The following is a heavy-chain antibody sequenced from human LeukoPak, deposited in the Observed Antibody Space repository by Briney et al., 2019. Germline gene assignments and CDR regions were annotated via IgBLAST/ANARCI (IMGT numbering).Heavy chain of an antibody. CDR2: INAGNGNT. CDR1: GYTFTSYA. J-gene: IGHJ4*02. CDR3: ARETVAPTRDSRAPYYFDY. Sequence: ASVKVSCKASGYTFTSYAMDWVRQAPGQRLEWIGWINAGNGNTKYSQKFQGRVTITRDTSASTAYMELRSLRSDDTAVYYCARETVAPTRDSRAPYYFDYWGQGTLVTVSS. D-gene: IGHD4-11*01. V-gene: IGHV1-3*01.